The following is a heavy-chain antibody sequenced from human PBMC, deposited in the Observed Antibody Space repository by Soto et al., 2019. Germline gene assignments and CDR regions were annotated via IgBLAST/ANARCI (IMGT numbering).Heavy chain of an antibody. CDR3: VRGKVGTNPNWLDP. V-gene: IGHV3-66*01. D-gene: IGHD2-21*02. J-gene: IGHJ5*02. CDR2: IYLSGST. CDR1: GFSVSSSY. Sequence: EVQLVESGGGLVQPGGSLRLSCAASGFSVSSSYLYWVRQAPGKGLEWVSSIYLSGSTYYTDSVKGRFSISRDNSKNTLYLQMNSLGAKDTAIYYCVRGKVGTNPNWLDPWGQGSLVTVSS.